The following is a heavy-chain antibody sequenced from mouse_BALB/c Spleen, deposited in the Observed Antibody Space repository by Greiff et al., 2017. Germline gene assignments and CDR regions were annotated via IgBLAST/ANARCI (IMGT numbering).Heavy chain of an antibody. CDR1: GFTFSSYA. V-gene: IGHV5-9-4*01. J-gene: IGHJ4*01. D-gene: IGHD2-14*01. CDR2: ISSGGSYT. CDR3: ARSSYYRYDEGYAMDY. Sequence: EVQRVESGGGLVKPGGSLKLSCAASGFTFSSYAMSWVRQSPEKRLEWVAEISSGGSYTYYPDTVTGRFTISRDNAKNTLYLEMSSLRSEDTAMYYCARSSYYRYDEGYAMDYWGQGTSVTVSS.